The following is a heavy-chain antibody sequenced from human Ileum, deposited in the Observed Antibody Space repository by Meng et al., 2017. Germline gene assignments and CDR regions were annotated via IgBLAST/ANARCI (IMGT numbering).Heavy chain of an antibody. CDR1: GFTFNTYT. J-gene: IGHJ4*02. CDR2: ISSGSNYI. V-gene: IGHV3-21*04. CDR3: ARGRWRSGH. D-gene: IGHD5-24*01. Sequence: GESLKISCAASGFTFNTYTITWVRQAPGKGLEWVSSISSGSNYIYYLDSVKGRFTIYRDNAKNTLFLHMNSLRAEDTAVYYCARGRWRSGHWGQGTLVTVSS.